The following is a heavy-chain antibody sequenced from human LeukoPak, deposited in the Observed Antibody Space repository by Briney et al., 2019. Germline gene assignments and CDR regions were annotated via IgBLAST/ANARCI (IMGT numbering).Heavy chain of an antibody. J-gene: IGHJ4*02. V-gene: IGHV1-2*06. CDR1: GYTFTGYY. CDR3: ARDIVVVVAAPWYFDY. Sequence: ASVKVSCKASGYTFTGYYMHWVRQAPGQGLEWMGRINPNSGGTNYAQKFQGRVTMTRDTSISTAYMELSGLRSDDTAVYYCARDIVVVVAAPWYFDYWGQGTLVTVSS. D-gene: IGHD2-15*01. CDR2: INPNSGGT.